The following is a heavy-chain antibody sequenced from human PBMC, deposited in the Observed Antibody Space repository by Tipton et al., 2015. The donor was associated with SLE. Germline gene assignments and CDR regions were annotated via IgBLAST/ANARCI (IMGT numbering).Heavy chain of an antibody. CDR3: ARTGSGDIVVVVAATQGFDY. CDR1: GFTFSSYS. V-gene: IGHV3-21*01. Sequence: SLRLSCAASGFTFSSYSMNWVRQAPGKGLEWVSSISSSSSYIYYADSVKGRFTISRDNAKNSLYLQMNSLRAEDTAVYYCARTGSGDIVVVVAATQGFDYWGQGTLVTVSS. CDR2: ISSSSSYI. J-gene: IGHJ4*02. D-gene: IGHD2-15*01.